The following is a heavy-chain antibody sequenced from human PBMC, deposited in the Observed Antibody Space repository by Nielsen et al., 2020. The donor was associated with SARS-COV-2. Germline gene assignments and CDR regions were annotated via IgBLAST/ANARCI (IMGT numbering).Heavy chain of an antibody. D-gene: IGHD3-10*01. CDR2: MNPNSGNT. Sequence: ASVKVSCKASGYTFTSYDINWVRQATGQGLEWMGWMNPNSGNTGYAQKFQGRVTMTRNTSISTAYMELSSLRSEDTAVYYCARPGKYYYGPGSSQFDYWGQGTLVTVSS. CDR1: GYTFTSYD. J-gene: IGHJ4*02. CDR3: ARPGKYYYGPGSSQFDY. V-gene: IGHV1-8*01.